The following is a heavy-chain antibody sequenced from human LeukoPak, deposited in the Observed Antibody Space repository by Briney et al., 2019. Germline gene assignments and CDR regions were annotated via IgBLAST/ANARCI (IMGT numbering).Heavy chain of an antibody. J-gene: IGHJ5*02. CDR3: ATEDHTSGHAGALGFDP. D-gene: IGHD3-22*01. V-gene: IGHV3-30*03. CDR1: GFTFSSYV. CDR2: IRQDGDGK. Sequence: SGGSLRLSCAASGFTFSSYVMHWARQAPGEGLEWVAVIRQDGDGKFYGNSVKGRFTISRDNSRDTLYPQMDSLTTEDTAIYYCATEDHTSGHAGALGFDPWGQGTLVTVS.